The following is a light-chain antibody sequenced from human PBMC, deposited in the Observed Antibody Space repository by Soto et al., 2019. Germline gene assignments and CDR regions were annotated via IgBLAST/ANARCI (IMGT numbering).Light chain of an antibody. V-gene: IGKV3-20*01. Sequence: EIVLTQSPGTLSLSPGERATISCRASQSVISSYLAWYQQKPGQAPSRLIYGASSRATGIPDRFSGRGSGTDFTLTISRLEPEDFALYYCQQYGDSPFTFGQGTKVDIK. CDR3: QQYGDSPFT. J-gene: IGKJ1*01. CDR1: QSVISSY. CDR2: GAS.